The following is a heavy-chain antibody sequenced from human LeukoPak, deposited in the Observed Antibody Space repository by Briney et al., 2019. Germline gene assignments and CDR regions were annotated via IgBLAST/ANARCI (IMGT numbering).Heavy chain of an antibody. J-gene: IGHJ3*02. V-gene: IGHV3-30*03. CDR3: AAHTSAGTWAFDI. CDR1: GFTFSSYG. Sequence: GGSLRLSCAASGFTFSSYGMHWVRQAPGKGLEWVAVISYDGSNKYYADSVKGGFTISRDNSKNTLYLQMNSLRAEDTAVYYCAAHTSAGTWAFDIWGQGTMVTVSS. D-gene: IGHD6-13*01. CDR2: ISYDGSNK.